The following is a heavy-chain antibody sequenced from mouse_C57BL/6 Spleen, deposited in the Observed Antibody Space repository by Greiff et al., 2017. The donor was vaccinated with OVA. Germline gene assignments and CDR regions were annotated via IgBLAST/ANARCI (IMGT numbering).Heavy chain of an antibody. V-gene: IGHV1-72*01. CDR1: GYTFTSYW. CDR2: IDPNSGGT. D-gene: IGHD2-5*01. J-gene: IGHJ4*01. Sequence: QVQLQQSGAELVKPGASVKISCKASGYTFTSYWMHWVKQRPGRGLEWIGRIDPNSGGTKYNEKFKSKATLTVDKPSSTAYMQLSSLTSEDSAVYYCAKGYSNYGGGAMDYWGQGTSVTVSS. CDR3: AKGYSNYGGGAMDY.